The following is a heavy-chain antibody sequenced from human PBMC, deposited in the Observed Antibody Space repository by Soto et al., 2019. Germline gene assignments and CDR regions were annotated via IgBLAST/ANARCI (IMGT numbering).Heavy chain of an antibody. D-gene: IGHD3-22*01. J-gene: IGHJ4*02. CDR1: GGSISSSSYY. CDR3: ARHVGYYDSSGYYPSHLGY. Sequence: SETLSLTCTVSGGSISSSSYYWGWIRQPPGKGLEWIGSIYYSGSTYHNPTLKSRVTISVDTSKNQFSLKLSSVTAADTAVYYCARHVGYYDSSGYYPSHLGYWGQGTLVTVSS. V-gene: IGHV4-39*01. CDR2: IYYSGST.